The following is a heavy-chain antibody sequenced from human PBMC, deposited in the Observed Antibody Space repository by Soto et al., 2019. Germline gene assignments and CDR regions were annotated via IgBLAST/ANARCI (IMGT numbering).Heavy chain of an antibody. CDR1: GYTFTGYY. CDR3: ARCLGVDTSMIVGY. J-gene: IGHJ4*02. V-gene: IGHV1-2*02. D-gene: IGHD5-18*01. CDR2: INPNSGGT. Sequence: QVQLVQSGAEVTKPGASVKVSCKASGYTFTGYYIHWVRQAPGQGLEWMGWINPNSGGTNFAQKFQGRVTMTRDTAISTAYMDLSGLRSDDTAIYYCARCLGVDTSMIVGYWGQGTLVSVSS.